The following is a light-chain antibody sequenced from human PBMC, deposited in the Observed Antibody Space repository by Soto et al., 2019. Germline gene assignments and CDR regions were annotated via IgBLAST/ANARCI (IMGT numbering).Light chain of an antibody. CDR1: QGISSY. Sequence: AIRMTQSPSSLSASTGYRVTITCLASQGISSYLAWYQQKPGKAPKLLIYAASTLQSGVPSRFSGSGSGTDFILTISCLQSEDFATYYCQQYYSYPPTFGGGTKVDIK. J-gene: IGKJ4*01. CDR2: AAS. V-gene: IGKV1-8*01. CDR3: QQYYSYPPT.